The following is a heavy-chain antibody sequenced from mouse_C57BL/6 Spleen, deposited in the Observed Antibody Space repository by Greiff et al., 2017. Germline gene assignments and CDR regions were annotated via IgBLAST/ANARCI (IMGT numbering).Heavy chain of an antibody. CDR1: GYTFTSYW. V-gene: IGHV1-53*01. J-gene: IGHJ2*01. CDR3: ARFDYDGDYFDY. CDR2: INPSNGGT. D-gene: IGHD2-4*01. Sequence: QVQLKQPGTELVKPGASVKLSCKASGYTFTSYWMHWVKQRPGQGLEWIGNINPSNGGTNYNEKFKSKATLTVDKSSSTAYMQLSSLTSEDSAVYYCARFDYDGDYFDYWGQGTTLTFSS.